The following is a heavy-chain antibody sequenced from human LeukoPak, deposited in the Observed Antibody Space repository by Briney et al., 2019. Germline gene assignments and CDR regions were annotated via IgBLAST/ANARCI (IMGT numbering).Heavy chain of an antibody. V-gene: IGHV3-7*03. D-gene: IGHD5-18*01. CDR3: AKDRYNTAMVSFDY. J-gene: IGHJ4*02. CDR2: INQDGTTK. Sequence: GGSLRLSCTASGFTFSSYWMNWVRQAPGTGLEWVANINQDGTTKYYLDSVKGRFTISRDNAKNSLYLQMNSLRAEDTALYYCAKDRYNTAMVSFDYWGQGTLVTVSS. CDR1: GFTFSSYW.